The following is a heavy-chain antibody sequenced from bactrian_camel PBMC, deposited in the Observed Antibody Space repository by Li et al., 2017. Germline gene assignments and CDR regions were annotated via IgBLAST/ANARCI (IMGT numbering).Heavy chain of an antibody. D-gene: IGHD7*01. J-gene: IGHJ6*01. CDR3: VRDSTGRFQGDFGL. V-gene: IGHV3S40*01. CDR2: IYSGDGST. Sequence: EVQLVESGGGAVQPGGSLTLSCAASGVTYSSNCMGWFRQAPGKEREGVATIYSGDGSTFYADSVKGRFNISRDNAKNTVYLQMNSLKTEDMAMYYCVRDSTGRFQGDFGLWGQGTQVTVS. CDR1: GVTYSSNC.